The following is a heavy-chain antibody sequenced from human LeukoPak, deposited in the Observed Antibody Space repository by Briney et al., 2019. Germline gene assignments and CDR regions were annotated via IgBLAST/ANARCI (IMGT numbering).Heavy chain of an antibody. CDR2: INHSGST. J-gene: IGHJ4*02. Sequence: PSETLSLTRTVSGGSFSSSDDYWGWIRQPPGKGLEWIGEINHSGSTNYNPSLKSRVTISVDTSKNQFSLKLSSVTAADTAVYYCARGHAFDYWGQGTLVTVSS. CDR1: GGSFSSSDDY. CDR3: ARGHAFDY. V-gene: IGHV4-39*07.